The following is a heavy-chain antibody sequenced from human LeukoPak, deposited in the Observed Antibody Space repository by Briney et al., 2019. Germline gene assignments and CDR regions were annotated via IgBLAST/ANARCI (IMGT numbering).Heavy chain of an antibody. J-gene: IGHJ6*03. D-gene: IGHD3-22*01. CDR2: ISADNGNT. CDR1: GYTFSNYG. V-gene: IGHV1-18*01. Sequence: ASVKVSCKASGYTFSNYGISWVRHAPGQGLEWMGWISADNGNTNYAQKFQGRVTITRNTSISTAYMELSSLRSEDTAVYYCARGLRYYYDSSGYHNYYYYMDVWGKGTTVTVSS. CDR3: ARGLRYYYDSSGYHNYYYYMDV.